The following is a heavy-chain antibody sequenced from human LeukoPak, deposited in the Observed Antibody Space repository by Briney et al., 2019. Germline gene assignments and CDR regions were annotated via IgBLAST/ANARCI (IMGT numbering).Heavy chain of an antibody. CDR2: INPKSGGT. J-gene: IGHJ4*02. D-gene: IGHD6-19*01. Sequence: GASVKVSCKASGYTFTGYYLHWVRQAPGQGLEWMGWINPKSGGTNYAQKFQGRVTMTRDTSISTAYMKLSRLRSDDTAVYYCARAPYSSGWYLLTYYFDFWGQGTLATVSS. CDR1: GYTFTGYY. V-gene: IGHV1-2*02. CDR3: ARAPYSSGWYLLTYYFDF.